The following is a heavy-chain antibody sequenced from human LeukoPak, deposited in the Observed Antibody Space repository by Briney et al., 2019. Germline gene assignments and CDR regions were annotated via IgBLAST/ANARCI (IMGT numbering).Heavy chain of an antibody. J-gene: IGHJ4*02. V-gene: IGHV1-2*02. Sequence: ASVKVSCKASGYTFTGYYMHWVRQAPGQGLEWMGWINPNSGGTNYAQKFQGRVTITADESTSTAYMELSSLRSEDTAVYYCARGGRDGYNCVYWGQGTLVTVSS. CDR1: GYTFTGYY. CDR3: ARGGRDGYNCVY. D-gene: IGHD5-24*01. CDR2: INPNSGGT.